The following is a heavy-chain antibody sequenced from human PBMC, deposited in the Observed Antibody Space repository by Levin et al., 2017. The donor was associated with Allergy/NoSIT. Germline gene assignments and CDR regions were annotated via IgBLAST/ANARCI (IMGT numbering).Heavy chain of an antibody. CDR3: ARGGCSSTSCLDN. V-gene: IGHV3-74*01. CDR2: VTSDGSVT. Sequence: GESLKISCAASGFSFSNYYMHWVRQAAGKGLVWVARVTSDGSVTDYADSVKGRFTISRDNARNTLYLQMNSLRAEDTAVYYCARGGCSSTSCLDNWGQGILVTVSS. J-gene: IGHJ4*02. CDR1: GFSFSNYY. D-gene: IGHD2-2*01.